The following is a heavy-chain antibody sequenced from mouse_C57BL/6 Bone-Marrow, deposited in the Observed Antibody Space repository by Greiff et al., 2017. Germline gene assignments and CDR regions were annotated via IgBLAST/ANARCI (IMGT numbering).Heavy chain of an antibody. CDR2: IDPSDSYT. CDR1: GYTFTSYW. V-gene: IGHV1-69*01. D-gene: IGHD2-4*01. CDR3: ARSVYYDYVAWFAY. Sequence: VPLQQPGAELVMPGASVKLSCKASGYTFTSYWMHWVKQRPGQGLEWIGEIDPSDSYTHYNQKFKGKSTLTVDKSSSTAYMQLSSLTSEDSAVYYCARSVYYDYVAWFAYWGQGTLVTVSA. J-gene: IGHJ3*01.